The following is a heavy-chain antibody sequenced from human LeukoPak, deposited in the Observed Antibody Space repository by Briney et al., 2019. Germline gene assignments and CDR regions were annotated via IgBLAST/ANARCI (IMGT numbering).Heavy chain of an antibody. V-gene: IGHV3-74*03. CDR1: GFTFDDYA. J-gene: IGHJ6*02. CDR3: ARGRYYGMDV. CDR2: INSDGSST. Sequence: GGSLRLSCAASGFTFDDYAMHWVRQAPGKGLVWVSGINSDGSSTTYADSVKGRFTISRDNAKNTLYLQMNNLRAEDTAVYYCARGRYYGMDVWGQGTTVTVSS.